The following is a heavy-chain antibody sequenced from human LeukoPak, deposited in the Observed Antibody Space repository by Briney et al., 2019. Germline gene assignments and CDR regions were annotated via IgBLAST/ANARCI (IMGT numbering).Heavy chain of an antibody. CDR3: VKGFVHPTYYFDY. CDR2: ITGSGDGT. Sequence: PGGSLRLSCAASGFTFSSYAMMWVRQAPGKRLEWISSITGSGDGTYYADSVRGRFTISRDNSENTLYLQVSSLRAEDTAVYFCVKGFVHPTYYFDYWGQGTLVTLSS. J-gene: IGHJ4*02. D-gene: IGHD3-10*01. V-gene: IGHV3-23*01. CDR1: GFTFSSYA.